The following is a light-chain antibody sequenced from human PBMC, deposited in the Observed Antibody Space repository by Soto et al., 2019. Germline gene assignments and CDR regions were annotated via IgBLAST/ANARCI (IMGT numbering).Light chain of an antibody. CDR1: QSVWRN. V-gene: IGKV3-15*01. CDR2: GAS. J-gene: IGKJ1*01. CDR3: QQYNDWPSWT. Sequence: EVVMTQSPATPSVSPGERATVSCRASQSVWRNVAWYQQKPGQAPRLLMYGASTRATGVPARFSGSGSGTEYTLTISSPQSEDFAVYYCQQYNDWPSWTFGQGTKVDIK.